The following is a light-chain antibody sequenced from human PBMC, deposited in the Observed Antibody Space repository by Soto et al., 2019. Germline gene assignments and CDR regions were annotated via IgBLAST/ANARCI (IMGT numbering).Light chain of an antibody. J-gene: IGKJ1*01. CDR3: QQYNSYSPT. CDR1: QTISSY. V-gene: IGKV1-5*01. CDR2: DAS. Sequence: DIQMTQSPSFLSASVGDRVTISCRASQTISSYLNWYQQKPGRAPKLLIHDASTLEGGVPSRFSGSGSGTEFTLTISSLQPDDFATYYCQQYNSYSPTFGQGTKVDI.